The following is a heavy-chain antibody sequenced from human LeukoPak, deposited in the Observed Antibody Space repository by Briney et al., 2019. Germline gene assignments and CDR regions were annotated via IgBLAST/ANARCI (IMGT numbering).Heavy chain of an antibody. CDR3: TAEKFFALDV. CDR2: IKRKTDGEAP. J-gene: IGHJ6*04. CDR1: GFPFTASW. D-gene: IGHD3-3*01. V-gene: IGHV3-15*01. Sequence: GGSLRLSCAAPGFPFTASWMSWVRRAPGKGLEWVGRIKRKTDGEAPDYAAPVKGRFTISRDDSKNMLFLQMNSLKTEDTAVYYCTAEKFFALDVWGKGTTVTVSS.